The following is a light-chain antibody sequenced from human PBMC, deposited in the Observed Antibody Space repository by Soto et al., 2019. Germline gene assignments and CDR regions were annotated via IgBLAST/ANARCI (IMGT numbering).Light chain of an antibody. CDR3: ISYTSSTVV. V-gene: IGLV2-14*03. CDR2: DVT. CDR1: SSDVGTYEF. Sequence: QSALTQPASVSGSPGQSITITCTGTSSDVGTYEFVSWYQQHPGKAPKLLIYDVTNRPSEVSYRFSGSKSGNTASLTISGLQAEDEADYYCISYTSSTVVFGGGTKVTVL. J-gene: IGLJ2*01.